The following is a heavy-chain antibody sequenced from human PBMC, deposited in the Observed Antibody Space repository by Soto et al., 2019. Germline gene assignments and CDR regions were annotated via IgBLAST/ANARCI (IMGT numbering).Heavy chain of an antibody. Sequence: PSETLSLTCTVSRCSIKSADYYWSWIRQPPGKGLEWIGYIYYSGSTNYNPSLKSRVTISVDTSKNQFSLKLSSVTAADTAVYYCARGLLGDDYWGQGTLVTVS. J-gene: IGHJ4*02. D-gene: IGHD3-16*01. CDR1: RCSIKSADYY. V-gene: IGHV4-61*08. CDR2: IYYSGST. CDR3: ARGLLGDDY.